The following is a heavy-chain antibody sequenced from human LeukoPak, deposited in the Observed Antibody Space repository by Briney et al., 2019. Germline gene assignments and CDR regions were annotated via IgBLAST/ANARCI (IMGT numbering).Heavy chain of an antibody. CDR3: FDY. J-gene: IGHJ4*02. Sequence: KPSETLSLTCTVSGDSISNYYWSWIRQPAGKGLEWIGRIYTSGSTNYNPSLKSRVTMSVDTSKNTAVYYCARVSLVRGAPDYYFDYWGQGTLVTVSS. V-gene: IGHV4-4*07. CDR2: IYTSGST. D-gene: IGHD3-10*01. CDR1: GDSISNYY.